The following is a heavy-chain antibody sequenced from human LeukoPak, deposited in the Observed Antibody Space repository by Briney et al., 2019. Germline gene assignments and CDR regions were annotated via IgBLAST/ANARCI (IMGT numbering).Heavy chain of an antibody. J-gene: IGHJ6*03. CDR3: ARPVVRGVIDYYYYMDV. D-gene: IGHD3-10*01. V-gene: IGHV1-18*01. CDR1: GYTFTSYG. CDR2: ISAYNGNT. Sequence: ASVKVSCEASGYTFTSYGISWVRQAPGQGLEWMGWISAYNGNTNYAQKLQGRVTTTTDTSTSTAYMELRSLRSDDTAVYYCARPVVRGVIDYYYYMDVWGKGTTVTVSS.